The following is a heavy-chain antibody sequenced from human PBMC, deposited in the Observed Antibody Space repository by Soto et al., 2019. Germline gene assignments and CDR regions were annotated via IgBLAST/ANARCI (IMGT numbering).Heavy chain of an antibody. J-gene: IGHJ5*02. D-gene: IGHD2-15*01. Sequence: GASVKVSCKASGYTFTSYGISWVRQAPGQGLEWMGWISAYNGNTNYAQKLQGRVTMTTDTSTSTAYMELRSLRSDDTAVYYCARLNNVVVVAANPRNRFDPWRQGTLVTVSS. V-gene: IGHV1-18*01. CDR2: ISAYNGNT. CDR3: ARLNNVVVVAANPRNRFDP. CDR1: GYTFTSYG.